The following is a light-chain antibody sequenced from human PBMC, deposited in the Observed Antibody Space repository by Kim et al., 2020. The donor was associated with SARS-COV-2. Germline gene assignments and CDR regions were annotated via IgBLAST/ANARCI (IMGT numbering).Light chain of an antibody. CDR3: MHATQDPHT. V-gene: IGKV2-24*01. Sequence: PGQPASISCRSSQSLSDGNTYLSWLQQRPGLPPRLLIYKVSNRFPGVPDRFSGSGAGTDFTLKISRVEAEDVGFYYCMHATQDPHTFGQGTKLEI. CDR2: KVS. CDR1: QSLSDGNTY. J-gene: IGKJ2*01.